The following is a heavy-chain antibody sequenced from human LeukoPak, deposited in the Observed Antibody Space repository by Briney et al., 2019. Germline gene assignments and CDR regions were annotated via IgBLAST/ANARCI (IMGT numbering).Heavy chain of an antibody. J-gene: IGHJ6*03. CDR3: ARGPTIYYTYV. V-gene: IGHV4-59*11. CDR2: IYYSGST. CDR1: GASISSHY. Sequence: SETLSLTCTVSGASISSHYWSWIRQPPGKGLEWIGYIYYSGSTNYNPSLKSRGTISVDTSKNQFSLKLSSVTAADTAVYYCARGPTIYYTYVWGKGTTATVSS.